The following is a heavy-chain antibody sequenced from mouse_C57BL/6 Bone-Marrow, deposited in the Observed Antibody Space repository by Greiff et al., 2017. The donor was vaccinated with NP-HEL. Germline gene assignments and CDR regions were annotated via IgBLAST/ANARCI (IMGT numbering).Heavy chain of an antibody. D-gene: IGHD1-1*01. Sequence: QVQLKQSGAELVKPGASVKISCKASGYAFSSYWMNWVKQRPGKGLEWIGQIYPGDGDTNYNGKFKGKATLTADKSSSTAYMQLSSLTSEDSAVYFCARRTTVVEGFAYWGQGTLVTVSA. CDR3: ARRTTVVEGFAY. CDR2: IYPGDGDT. CDR1: GYAFSSYW. J-gene: IGHJ3*01. V-gene: IGHV1-80*01.